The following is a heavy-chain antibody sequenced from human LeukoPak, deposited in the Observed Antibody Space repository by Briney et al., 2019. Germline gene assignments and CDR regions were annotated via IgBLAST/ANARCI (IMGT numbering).Heavy chain of an antibody. CDR2: INPSGGST. D-gene: IGHD3-3*01. V-gene: IGHV1-46*01. CDR1: GYTFTSYY. Sequence: ASVKVSCKASGYTFTSYYTHWVRQAPGQGLEWMGIINPSGGSTSYAQKFQGRVTMTRDTSTSTVYMELSSLRSEDTAVYYCARGIGAYYDFWSGYPDSDWFDPWGQGTLVTVSS. CDR3: ARGIGAYYDFWSGYPDSDWFDP. J-gene: IGHJ5*02.